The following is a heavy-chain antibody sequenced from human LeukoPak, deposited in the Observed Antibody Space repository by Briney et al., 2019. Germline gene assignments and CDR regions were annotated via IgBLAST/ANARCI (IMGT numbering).Heavy chain of an antibody. CDR3: ARGGYGEYYYDSSGYYLFDY. V-gene: IGHV4-61*01. CDR2: IYYSGST. D-gene: IGHD3-22*01. CDR1: GGSVSSGSYY. J-gene: IGHJ4*02. Sequence: KRSETLSLTCTVSGGSVSSGSYYWSWIRQPPGKGLEWIGYIYYSGSTNYNPSLKSRVTISVDTSKNQFSLKLSSVTAADTAVYYCARGGYGEYYYDSSGYYLFDYWGQGTLVTVSS.